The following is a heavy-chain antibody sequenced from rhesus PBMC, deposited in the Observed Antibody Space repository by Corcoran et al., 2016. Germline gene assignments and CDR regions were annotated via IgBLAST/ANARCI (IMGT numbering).Heavy chain of an antibody. Sequence: EVQLVQSGAAVKRPGESLKISCKTSGYSFTSYWISWVRQMPGKGLECSGAIDPSDSYPRYTPPFQVQVTISADKSISPAYLQWSSLKASDTATYYCAKTSQYSWNSLDVWGRGVLVTVSS. CDR3: AKTSQYSWNSLDV. D-gene: IGHD1-1*01. J-gene: IGHJ5-2*02. CDR1: GYSFTSYW. V-gene: IGHV5-20*02. CDR2: IDPSDSYP.